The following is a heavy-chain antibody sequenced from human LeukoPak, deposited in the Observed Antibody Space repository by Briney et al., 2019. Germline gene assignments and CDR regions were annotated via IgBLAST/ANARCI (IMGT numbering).Heavy chain of an antibody. D-gene: IGHD6-19*01. J-gene: IGHJ3*02. Sequence: SETLSLTCTVSGGSISSYYWSWIRQPAGKGLEWIGRIYTSGSTNYNPSLKSRVTMSVDTSKNQFSLKLSSVTAADTAVYYCAGTKPQWLGDIDAFDIWGQGTMVTVSS. CDR3: AGTKPQWLGDIDAFDI. V-gene: IGHV4-4*07. CDR1: GGSISSYY. CDR2: IYTSGST.